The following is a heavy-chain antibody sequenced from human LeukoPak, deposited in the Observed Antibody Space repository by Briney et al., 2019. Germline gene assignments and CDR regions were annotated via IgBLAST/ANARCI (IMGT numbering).Heavy chain of an antibody. J-gene: IGHJ6*02. CDR1: GFIFSTYV. CDR3: ARDFDLDGSGSRYYSGMDV. D-gene: IGHD3-10*01. CDR2: ISNDGSNT. Sequence: GGSLRLSCAVSGFIFSTYVMHWVRQAPGKGLEWVAVISNDGSNTFYADSVKGRFTISRDNSRNTLYLRMNSLRAEDTAVYYCARDFDLDGSGSRYYSGMDVWGQGTTVTVSS. V-gene: IGHV3-30-3*01.